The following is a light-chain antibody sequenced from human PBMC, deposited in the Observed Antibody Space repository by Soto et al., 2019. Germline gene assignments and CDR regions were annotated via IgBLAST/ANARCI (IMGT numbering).Light chain of an antibody. CDR2: AAS. V-gene: IGKV1-9*01. Sequence: IQVTQSPSSLSASVGDRVTITCRASQGITSYLAWYQQKPGKAPKLLIYAASALQTGVSSRFSGSGYETDFALTISNLQPDDFATYHCKQHYSYTLTFGGGTTVAF. J-gene: IGKJ4*01. CDR1: QGITSY. CDR3: KQHYSYTLT.